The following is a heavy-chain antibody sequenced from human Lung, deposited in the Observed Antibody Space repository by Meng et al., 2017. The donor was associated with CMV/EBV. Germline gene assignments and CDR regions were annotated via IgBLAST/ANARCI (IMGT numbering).Heavy chain of an antibody. Sequence: GGSLRLSCAASEFTFSNYDMHWVRQAPGKGLEWVSSIDISDDTYYLGAVRGRFTISRENAKKSLYLQMKSMIAGDTAVYYCARGRLYDSSSGYSHHDNFDLWGQGTMVTVSS. CDR2: IDISDDT. CDR1: EFTFSNYD. V-gene: IGHV3-13*01. D-gene: IGHD3-3*01. CDR3: ARGRLYDSSSGYSHHDNFDL. J-gene: IGHJ3*01.